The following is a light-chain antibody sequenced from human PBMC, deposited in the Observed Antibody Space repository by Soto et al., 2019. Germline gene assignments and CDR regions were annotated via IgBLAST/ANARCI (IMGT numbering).Light chain of an antibody. CDR3: AAWDDSLV. CDR2: RNN. Sequence: QSVLTQPPSASGTPGQRVTISCSGSSSNIGSNYVYWYQQLPGTAPKLLNYRNNQRPSGVPDRFSGSKSGTSASLAISGLRSEDEADYYCAAWDDSLVFGGGTKLTVL. V-gene: IGLV1-47*01. CDR1: SSNIGSNY. J-gene: IGLJ2*01.